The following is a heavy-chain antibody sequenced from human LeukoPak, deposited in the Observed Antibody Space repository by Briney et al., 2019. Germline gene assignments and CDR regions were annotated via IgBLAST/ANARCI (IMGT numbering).Heavy chain of an antibody. V-gene: IGHV1-18*01. D-gene: IGHD3-10*02. CDR2: ISAYNGNT. CDR3: ARDFSSHFVLDAFDI. CDR1: GYTFTSYG. J-gene: IGHJ3*02. Sequence: ASVKVSCKASGYTFTSYGISWVRQAPGQGLEGMGWISAYNGNTNYAQKLQGRVTMTTDTSTSTAYMELRSLRSDDTAVYYCARDFSSHFVLDAFDIWGQGTMATVSS.